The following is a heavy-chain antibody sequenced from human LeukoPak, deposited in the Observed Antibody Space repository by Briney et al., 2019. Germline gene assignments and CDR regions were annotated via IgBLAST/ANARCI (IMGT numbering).Heavy chain of an antibody. CDR3: AREPEGLTTESH. V-gene: IGHV1-69*04. CDR2: IILILDIA. CDR1: GGTFNNYN. J-gene: IGHJ4*02. Sequence: GASVKVSCKTSGGTFNNYNISWVRQAPGQGLEWVGTIILILDIANYAQKFQGRVAITADTSTSTAYMELSDLGSEDTAVYFCAREPEGLTTESHWGQGTLVTVSS. D-gene: IGHD1-14*01.